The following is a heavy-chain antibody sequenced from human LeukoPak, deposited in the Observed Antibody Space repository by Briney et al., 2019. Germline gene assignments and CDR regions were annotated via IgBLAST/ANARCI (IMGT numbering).Heavy chain of an antibody. CDR3: ARDLYYQGSGSYGGWFDP. CDR1: GGSISSSSYY. CDR2: IHYSGST. D-gene: IGHD3-10*01. J-gene: IGHJ5*02. Sequence: SETLSLTCTVSGGSISSSSYYWGWIRQPPGKGLEWIGYIHYSGSTNQNPSLKSRVTISLDTSKNQFSLKLSSVTAADTAVYYCARDLYYQGSGSYGGWFDPWGQGTLVTVSS. V-gene: IGHV4-61*01.